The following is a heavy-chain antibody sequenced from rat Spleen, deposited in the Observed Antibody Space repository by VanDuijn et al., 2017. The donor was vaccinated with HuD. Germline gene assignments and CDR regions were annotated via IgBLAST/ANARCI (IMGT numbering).Heavy chain of an antibody. CDR2: ISYGDSSGHSST. J-gene: IGHJ2*01. Sequence: EVQLVESGGGLVQPGGSLKLSCAVSGFTFNSYDMAWVRQAPTKGLEWVASISYGDSSGHSSTYYRDSVKGRFTISRANAKSSLYLQMDSLRSGDTATYYCGRHGYNSYFDYWGQGVMVTVSS. CDR1: GFTFNSYD. V-gene: IGHV5-25*01. CDR3: GRHGYNSYFDY. D-gene: IGHD1-9*01.